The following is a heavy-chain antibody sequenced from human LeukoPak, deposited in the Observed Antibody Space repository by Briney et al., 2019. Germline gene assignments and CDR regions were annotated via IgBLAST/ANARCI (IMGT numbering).Heavy chain of an antibody. V-gene: IGHV3-20*04. CDR1: GFTFDDYG. Sequence: GGSLRLSCAASGFTFDDYGMSWVRQAPGKGLEWVSGINWNGGSTGYADSVKGRFTISRDNAKNSLYLQMSSLKPEDTAVYYCAKDLVDCSGGSCYYMDVWGKGTTVTVSS. D-gene: IGHD2-15*01. CDR2: INWNGGST. J-gene: IGHJ6*03. CDR3: AKDLVDCSGGSCYYMDV.